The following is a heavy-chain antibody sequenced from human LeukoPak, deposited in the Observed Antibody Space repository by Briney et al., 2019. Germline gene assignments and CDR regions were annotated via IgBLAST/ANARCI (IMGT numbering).Heavy chain of an antibody. CDR1: GCTFTGYY. V-gene: IGHV1-2*02. CDR2: INPNSGGT. J-gene: IGHJ4*02. D-gene: IGHD3-3*01. CDR3: ASITIFGVVMDY. Sequence: ASVKVSCKASGCTFTGYYMHWVRQAPGQGLEWMGWINPNSGGTNYAQKFQGRVTMTRDTSISTAYMELSRLRSDDTAVYYCASITIFGVVMDYWGQGTLVTVSS.